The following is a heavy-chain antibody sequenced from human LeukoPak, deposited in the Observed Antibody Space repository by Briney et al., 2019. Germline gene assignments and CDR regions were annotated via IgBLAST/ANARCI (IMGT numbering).Heavy chain of an antibody. D-gene: IGHD6-13*01. J-gene: IGHJ4*02. V-gene: IGHV3-74*01. CDR1: GFTFSRYW. CDR2: ADYDGSDT. CDR3: ATLAAAGTNY. Sequence: GGSLRLSCAASGFTFSRYWMHWVRQAPGKGLVWVSRADYDGSDTSYADSVRGRFTISRDNAKNTLYLQMNCLSAEDMAVYYCATLAAAGTNYWGQGTLVTVSS.